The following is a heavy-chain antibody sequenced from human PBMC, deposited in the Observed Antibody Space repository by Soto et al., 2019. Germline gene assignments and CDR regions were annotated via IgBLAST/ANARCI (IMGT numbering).Heavy chain of an antibody. V-gene: IGHV1-2*02. CDR3: ARGLQRTGTTYRY. Sequence: GASVKVSCKASGYTFTGYYMHWVRQAPGQGLEWMGWINPNSGGTNYAQKFQGRVTMTRDTSISTAYMELSRLRSDDTAVYYCARGLQRTGTTYRYWGQGTLVTVSS. CDR2: INPNSGGT. D-gene: IGHD1-7*01. CDR1: GYTFTGYY. J-gene: IGHJ4*02.